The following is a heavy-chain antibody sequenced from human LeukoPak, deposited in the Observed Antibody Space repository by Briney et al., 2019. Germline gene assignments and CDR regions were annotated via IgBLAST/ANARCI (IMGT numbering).Heavy chain of an antibody. CDR3: ARRTWGENAFDI. J-gene: IGHJ3*02. CDR2: VIPIFGTA. CDR1: GYTFTSYG. Sequence: SVKVSCKASGYTFTSYGISWVRQAPGQGLEWMGGVIPIFGTANYAQKFQGRVTITADKSTSTAYMELSSLRSEDTAVYYCARRTWGENAFDIWGQGTMVTVSS. D-gene: IGHD3-16*01. V-gene: IGHV1-69*06.